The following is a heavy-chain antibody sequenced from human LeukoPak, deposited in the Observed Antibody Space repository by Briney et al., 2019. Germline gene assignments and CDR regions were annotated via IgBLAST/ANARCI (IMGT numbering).Heavy chain of an antibody. CDR3: ASEDVVVTAGY. V-gene: IGHV1-2*06. Sequence: ASVKVSCKASGYTFTGYYMHWVRQAPGQGLEWMGRIDPNSGGTNYAQKFQGRVTKTRDTSISTAYMELSRLRSDDTAVYYCASEDVVVTAGYWGQGTLVTVSS. CDR1: GYTFTGYY. CDR2: IDPNSGGT. J-gene: IGHJ4*02. D-gene: IGHD2-21*02.